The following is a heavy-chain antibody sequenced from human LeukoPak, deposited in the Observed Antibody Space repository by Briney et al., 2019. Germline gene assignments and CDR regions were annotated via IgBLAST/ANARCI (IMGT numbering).Heavy chain of an antibody. Sequence: SETLSLTCTVSGGSISSYYWSWIRQPPGKGLEWIGSIYYSGSTYYNPSLKSRVTISEDTSKNQFSLKLRSVTAADTAVYYCARVSTFDYYGSGSYYLDVWGQGTTVTVSS. J-gene: IGHJ6*02. CDR1: GGSISSYY. CDR3: ARVSTFDYYGSGSYYLDV. CDR2: IYYSGST. V-gene: IGHV4-59*12. D-gene: IGHD3-10*01.